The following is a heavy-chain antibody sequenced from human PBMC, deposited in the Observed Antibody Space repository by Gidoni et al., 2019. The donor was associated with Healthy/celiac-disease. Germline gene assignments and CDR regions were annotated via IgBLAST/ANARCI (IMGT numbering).Heavy chain of an antibody. CDR1: GFPFSSYA. CDR2: ISGSGGST. CDR3: AKDGVVVVAATYFDY. Sequence: VQLLEYGGGLVQPGGSLRLSCAASGFPFSSYAMSWVRQAPGKGLEWVSAISGSGGSTYYADSVKGRFTISRDNSKNTLYLQMNSLRAEDTAVYYCAKDGVVVVAATYFDYWGQGTLVTVSS. D-gene: IGHD2-15*01. J-gene: IGHJ4*02. V-gene: IGHV3-23*01.